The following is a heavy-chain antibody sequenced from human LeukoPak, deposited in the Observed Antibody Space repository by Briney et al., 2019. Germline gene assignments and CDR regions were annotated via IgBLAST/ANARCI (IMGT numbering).Heavy chain of an antibody. CDR2: IIPIFGTA. Sequence: SVKVSCKASGGTFSSYAISWVRQAPGQGLEWMGGIIPIFGTANYAQEFQGRVTITTDESTSTAYMELSSLRSEDTAVYYCARAESGDDYDSSGYYSLSLDYWGQGTLVTVSS. CDR3: ARAESGDDYDSSGYYSLSLDY. V-gene: IGHV1-69*05. D-gene: IGHD3-22*01. CDR1: GGTFSSYA. J-gene: IGHJ4*02.